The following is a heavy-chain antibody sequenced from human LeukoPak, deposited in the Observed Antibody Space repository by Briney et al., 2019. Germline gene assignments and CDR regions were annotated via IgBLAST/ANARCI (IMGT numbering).Heavy chain of an antibody. CDR1: GGTFSSYA. CDR3: ARDLNGDYNRGDY. V-gene: IGHV1-69*01. D-gene: IGHD4-17*01. Sequence: SVKVSCKASGGTFSSYAISWVRQAPGQGLEWMGGIIPIFGTANYAQKFQGRVTITADESTSTAYMELSSLRSEDTAVYYCARDLNGDYNRGDYWGQGTLVTVSS. J-gene: IGHJ4*02. CDR2: IIPIFGTA.